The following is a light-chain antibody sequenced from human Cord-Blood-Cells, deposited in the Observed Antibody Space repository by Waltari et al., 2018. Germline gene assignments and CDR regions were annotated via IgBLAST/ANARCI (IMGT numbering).Light chain of an antibody. CDR2: LGS. CDR3: MQALQTPPYS. V-gene: IGKV2-28*01. CDR1: QSLLHSNGYNY. J-gene: IGKJ2*03. Sequence: DIVMTQSPLSLLVTPGEPASISCWSSQSLLHSNGYNYLDWYLQKPGQSPQLLIYLGSNRASGVPDRFSGSGSGTDFTLKISRVEAEDVGVYYCMQALQTPPYSFGQGTKLEIK.